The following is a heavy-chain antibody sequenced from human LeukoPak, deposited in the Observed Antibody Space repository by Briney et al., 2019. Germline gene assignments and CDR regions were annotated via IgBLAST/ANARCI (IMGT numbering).Heavy chain of an antibody. J-gene: IGHJ4*02. V-gene: IGHV3-33*01. Sequence: PGRSLRLSCAASGFTFSSYGMHWVRQAPGKGLEWVAVIWYDGSNKYYADSVKGRFTISRDSSKNTLYLQMNSLRAEDTAVYYCARGRAGAARSTNFDYWGQGTLVTVSS. CDR3: ARGRAGAARSTNFDY. D-gene: IGHD2/OR15-2a*01. CDR1: GFTFSSYG. CDR2: IWYDGSNK.